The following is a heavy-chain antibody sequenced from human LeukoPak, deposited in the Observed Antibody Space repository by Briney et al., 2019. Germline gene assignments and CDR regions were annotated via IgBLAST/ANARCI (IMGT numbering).Heavy chain of an antibody. J-gene: IGHJ4*02. CDR3: ARGWTGDIAGVDY. D-gene: IGHD2-15*01. CDR1: GFTFSSYG. CDR2: IWYDGSNK. Sequence: PGRSLRLSCAASGFTFSSYGMHWVRQAPGKGLEWVAVIWYDGSNKYYADSVKGRFTISRDNSKNTLYLQMNSLRAEDTAVYYCARGWTGDIAGVDYWGQGTLVTVSS. V-gene: IGHV3-33*01.